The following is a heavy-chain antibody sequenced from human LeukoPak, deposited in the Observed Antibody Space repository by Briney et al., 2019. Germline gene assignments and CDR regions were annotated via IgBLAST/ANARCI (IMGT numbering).Heavy chain of an antibody. Sequence: GGSLRLSCAASGFTFSDHYMSWIRQAPGKGLEWVSYISFSHHTNYADSVKGRFTNSRDDARNSLFLQMNSLRAEDTAVYYCAREHSSVSSESKGYDHWGQGTLVTVSS. CDR2: ISFSHHT. CDR1: GFTFSDHY. V-gene: IGHV3-11*06. CDR3: AREHSSVSSESKGYDH. D-gene: IGHD6-19*01. J-gene: IGHJ4*02.